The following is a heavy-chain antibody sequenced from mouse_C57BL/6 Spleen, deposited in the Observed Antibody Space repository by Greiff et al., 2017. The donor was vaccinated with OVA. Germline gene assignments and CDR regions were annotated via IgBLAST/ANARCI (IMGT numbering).Heavy chain of an antibody. J-gene: IGHJ4*01. CDR2: ISSGGDYI. CDR1: GFTFSSYA. CDR3: TREGNGNYVGAMDY. Sequence: EVKLMESGEGLVKPGGSLKLSCAASGFTFSSYAMSWVRQTPEKRLEWVAYISSGGDYIYYADTVKGRFTISRDNARNTLYLQMSSLKSEDTAMYYCTREGNGNYVGAMDYWGQGTSVTVSS. D-gene: IGHD2-1*01. V-gene: IGHV5-9-1*02.